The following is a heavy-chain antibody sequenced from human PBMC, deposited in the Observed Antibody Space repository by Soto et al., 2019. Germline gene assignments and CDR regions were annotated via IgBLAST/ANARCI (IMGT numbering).Heavy chain of an antibody. V-gene: IGHV4-31*03. J-gene: IGHJ5*01. CDR2: IYYSGST. D-gene: IGHD1-26*01. Sequence: QVQLQESGPGLVKPSQTLSLTCSVSGGSISSGGYYWSWIRQHPEKGLEWIGYIYYSGSTNYNPSLKSRVIISVDTTSNRFSLVLRSVTAADTAIYYCARHSASWQWFDYWGQGTLVTVSS. CDR3: ARHSASWQWFDY. CDR1: GGSISSGGYY.